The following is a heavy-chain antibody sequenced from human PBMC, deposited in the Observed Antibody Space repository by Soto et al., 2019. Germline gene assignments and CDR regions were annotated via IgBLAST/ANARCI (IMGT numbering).Heavy chain of an antibody. Sequence: GGSLRLSCTTSGFSFASFAMTWVRRAPGKGLEWVATISGSDGKTYYADSVKGRFPISRDTSRNTLYLQMNSLRADDTAIYYCAKWSYLDYWGQGTRVTVSS. J-gene: IGHJ4*02. V-gene: IGHV3-23*01. CDR3: AKWSYLDY. CDR1: GFSFASFA. CDR2: ISGSDGKT. D-gene: IGHD3-3*01.